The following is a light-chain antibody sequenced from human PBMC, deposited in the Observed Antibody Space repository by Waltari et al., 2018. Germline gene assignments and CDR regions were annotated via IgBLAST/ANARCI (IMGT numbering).Light chain of an antibody. J-gene: IGKJ1*01. CDR2: GAS. CDR1: QSVSSN. CDR3: QQYYNWQET. V-gene: IGKV3-15*01. Sequence: EIVMTQSPATLSVSPGERATLSCRASQSVSSNLAWYQQKPGQAPRLLIYGASTRATGIPARFSGSGSGTEFTLTISSLQSEDFAVYYCQQYYNWQETFDQGTKVEIK.